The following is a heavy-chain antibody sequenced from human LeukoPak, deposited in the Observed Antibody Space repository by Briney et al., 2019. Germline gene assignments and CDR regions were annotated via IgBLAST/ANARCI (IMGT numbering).Heavy chain of an antibody. CDR1: GLTFRSYW. D-gene: IGHD5-24*01. V-gene: IGHV3-7*01. Sequence: PGGSLSLSCAVSGLTFRSYWMSWVRPAPGKGLEWVAKINQDGSEKYFVDSVKGRFTISRDNAKNSLHLQMNTLRAEDTAVYYCARERDGRFFDYWGQGTLVTVSS. J-gene: IGHJ4*02. CDR2: INQDGSEK. CDR3: ARERDGRFFDY.